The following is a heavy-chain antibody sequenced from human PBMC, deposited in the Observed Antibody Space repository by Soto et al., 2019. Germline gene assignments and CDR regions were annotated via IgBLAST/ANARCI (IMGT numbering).Heavy chain of an antibody. CDR3: PRDTVVMVAATDYYAMDV. V-gene: IGHV1-18*01. J-gene: IGHJ6*02. CDR1: DYTFTSYG. CDR2: IRAYNGNT. D-gene: IGHD2-15*01. Sequence: QVQLVQSGAEVKKPGASVKVSCKASDYTFTSYGISWVRQAPGQGLEWMGWIRAYNGNTNYAQKLQGRVTMTTDTSTSTAYMELRSLRSDDTAVYYCPRDTVVMVAATDYYAMDVWGQGTTVTVSS.